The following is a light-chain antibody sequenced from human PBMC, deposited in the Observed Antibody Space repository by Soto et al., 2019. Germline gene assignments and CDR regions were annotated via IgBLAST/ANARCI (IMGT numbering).Light chain of an antibody. J-gene: IGKJ4*01. Sequence: DIQMTQSPSSLSASVGDRVTITCQASQDITNDLNWYQQKPGKAPKLLIYDASHLETGVPSRFSKSGSETDFTFTISSLQPEYFATYYCQQYDNLPLLTFGGGTRVEIK. CDR1: QDITND. CDR3: QQYDNLPLLT. CDR2: DAS. V-gene: IGKV1-33*01.